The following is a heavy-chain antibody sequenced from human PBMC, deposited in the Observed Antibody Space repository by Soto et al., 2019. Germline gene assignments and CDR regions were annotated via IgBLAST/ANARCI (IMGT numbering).Heavy chain of an antibody. CDR3: ARTSEKGSGSGYGMDV. CDR1: GYTFISYG. D-gene: IGHD3-10*01. CDR2: ISAYNGNT. V-gene: IGHV1-18*04. J-gene: IGHJ6*02. Sequence: GASVKVSCKASGYTFISYGISWVRQAPGQGLEWMGWISAYNGNTNYAQKLQGRVTMTTDTSTSTAYMELRSLRSDDTAVYYCARTSEKGSGSGYGMDVWGQGTTVTVSS.